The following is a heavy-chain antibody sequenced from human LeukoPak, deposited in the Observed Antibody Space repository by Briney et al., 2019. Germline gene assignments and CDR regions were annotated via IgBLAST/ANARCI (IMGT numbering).Heavy chain of an antibody. CDR3: AKMYYDSSGHFDY. Sequence: GGSLRLSCAASGFTVSSNHMSWVRQAPGKGLEWVSASSGSGGTTYYADSVKGRFTISRDNSKNTLYLQMNSLRAEDTAVYYCAKMYYDSSGHFDYWGQGTLVTVSS. CDR1: GFTVSSNH. J-gene: IGHJ4*02. V-gene: IGHV3-23*01. CDR2: SSGSGGTT. D-gene: IGHD3-22*01.